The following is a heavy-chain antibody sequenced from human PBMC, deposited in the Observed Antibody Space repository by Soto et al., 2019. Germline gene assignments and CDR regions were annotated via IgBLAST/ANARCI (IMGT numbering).Heavy chain of an antibody. V-gene: IGHV3-30-3*01. CDR2: ISYDGSNK. D-gene: IGHD6-13*01. J-gene: IGHJ4*02. CDR3: ARDFSSSWYLTSPTTDY. Sequence: HPVGSLRLSCAASGFTFSSYAMHWVRQAPGKGLEWVAVISYDGSNKYYADSVKGRFTISRDNSKNTLYLQMNSLRAEDTAVYYCARDFSSSWYLTSPTTDYWGQGTLVTVSS. CDR1: GFTFSSYA.